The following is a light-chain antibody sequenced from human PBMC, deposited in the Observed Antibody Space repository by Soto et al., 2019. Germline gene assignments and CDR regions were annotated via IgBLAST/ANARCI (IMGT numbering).Light chain of an antibody. Sequence: DIQMTQSPSTLSASVGDRVTITCRASQSISTWLAWYQQKPGKAPNLLIYDASNLESGVPSRFSGSGSGTEFTLTINSLQLDDVATYYCQQYHTYWTFGQGTKV. V-gene: IGKV1-5*01. J-gene: IGKJ1*01. CDR1: QSISTW. CDR2: DAS. CDR3: QQYHTYWT.